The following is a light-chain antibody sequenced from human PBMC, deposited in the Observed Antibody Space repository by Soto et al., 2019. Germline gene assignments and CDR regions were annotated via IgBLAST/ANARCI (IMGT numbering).Light chain of an antibody. J-gene: IGLJ2*01. Sequence: QSALTQPASVSGSPGQSITISCTGTSSDVGGYNYVSWYQQHPGKAPKLMIYDVSNRPSGVSNRFSCSKSGNTASLTISGLQAEYEADYYCSSYTSSSTPVVFGGGTKLTVL. CDR2: DVS. CDR1: SSDVGGYNY. CDR3: SSYTSSSTPVV. V-gene: IGLV2-14*01.